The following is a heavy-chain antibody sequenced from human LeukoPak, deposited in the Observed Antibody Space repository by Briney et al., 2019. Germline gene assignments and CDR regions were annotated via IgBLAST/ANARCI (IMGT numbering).Heavy chain of an antibody. CDR2: ISSGGSTI. CDR1: GFILSDYS. CDR3: ARGIYFDY. V-gene: IGHV3-48*02. J-gene: IGHJ4*02. Sequence: PGGSLRLSCAASGFILSDYSMTWVRQAPGKGLEWVSHISSGGSTIYYADSVKGRFTISRDNARSSVYLVMSSLRDEDTAVYYCARGIYFDYWGQGTLVTGSS.